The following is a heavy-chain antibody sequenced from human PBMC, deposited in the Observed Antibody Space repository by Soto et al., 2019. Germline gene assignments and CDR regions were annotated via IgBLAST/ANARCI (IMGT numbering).Heavy chain of an antibody. CDR2: IYSGGTT. CDR3: ARTSIVIPSAILRLNAFDI. Sequence: EAQLLESGGGLVQPGGSLRLSCSASGLTVTSIYMSWVRQAPGKGLEWVSVIYSGGTTYYADSVKGRFTIFRDNSKNTLYLQMNSLRAEDTAVYYCARTSIVIPSAILRLNAFDIWGQGTMVTVSS. CDR1: GLTVTSIY. V-gene: IGHV3-66*01. J-gene: IGHJ3*02. D-gene: IGHD2-2*01.